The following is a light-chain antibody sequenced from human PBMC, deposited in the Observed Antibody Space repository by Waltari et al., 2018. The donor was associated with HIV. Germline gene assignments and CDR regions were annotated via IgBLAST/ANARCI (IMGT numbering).Light chain of an antibody. J-gene: IGKJ2*01. CDR2: YAS. CDR1: QSIGSN. CDR3: HQSSSLPHT. V-gene: IGKV6-21*01. Sequence: EIVLTQSPDVQSVTPKEKVTITCRASQSIGSNLHWYQQKPDQSPKLLIKYASRSFSGVSSRFSGSGSGTDFTLTISRLEAEDAATYYCHQSSSLPHTFGQGTKLEIK.